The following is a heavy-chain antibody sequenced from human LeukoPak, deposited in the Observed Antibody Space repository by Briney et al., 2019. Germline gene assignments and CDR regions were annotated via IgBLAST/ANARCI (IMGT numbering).Heavy chain of an antibody. CDR2: IYYSGST. Sequence: SETLSLTCTVSGGSISSSSYYWGWIRQPPGKGLEWIGSIYYSGSTYYNPSLKSRVTISVDTSKNQFSLKLSSVTAADTAVYYCARDRAYYYGSGSYSWFDPWGQGTLVTVSS. CDR1: GGSISSSSYY. D-gene: IGHD3-10*01. CDR3: ARDRAYYYGSGSYSWFDP. V-gene: IGHV4-39*07. J-gene: IGHJ5*02.